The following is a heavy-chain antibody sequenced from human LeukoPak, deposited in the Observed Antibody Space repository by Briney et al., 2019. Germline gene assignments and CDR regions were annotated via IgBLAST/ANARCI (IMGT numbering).Heavy chain of an antibody. CDR3: ARDRPTYYDFWSGYHDY. CDR1: GLTFGDYA. CDR2: ISSSSTI. D-gene: IGHD3-3*01. Sequence: PGGSLRLSCIVSGLTFGDYAMSWFRQAPGKGLEWVSYISSSSTIYYADSVKGRFTISRDNAKNSLYLQMNSLRAEDTAVYYCARDRPTYYDFWSGYHDYWGQGTLVTVSS. V-gene: IGHV3-69-1*01. J-gene: IGHJ4*02.